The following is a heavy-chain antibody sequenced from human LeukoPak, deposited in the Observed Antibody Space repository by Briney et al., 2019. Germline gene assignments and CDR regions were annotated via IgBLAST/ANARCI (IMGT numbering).Heavy chain of an antibody. Sequence: GASVKVSCKASEYTLTNYAMNWVRQAPGQGLEWMGWINTNTGNPTYAQGFTGRFVFSLDTSVSTAYLQISSLKAEDTAVYYCARAVGDTVTLYYFDYWGQGTLVTVSS. CDR3: ARAVGDTVTLYYFDY. J-gene: IGHJ4*02. V-gene: IGHV7-4-1*02. CDR2: INTNTGNP. D-gene: IGHD4-17*01. CDR1: EYTLTNYA.